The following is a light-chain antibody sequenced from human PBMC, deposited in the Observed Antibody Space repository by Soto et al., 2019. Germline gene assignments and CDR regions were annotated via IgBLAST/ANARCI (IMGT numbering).Light chain of an antibody. CDR1: RSILYTSNNKNY. CDR2: WAS. V-gene: IGKV4-1*01. J-gene: IGKJ2*01. Sequence: DIVMTQSPDSLAVSLGERATINCKSSRSILYTSNNKNYLAWYQQRPGQPPKLLIFWASSRESGVPDRFIASGSGTDFTLTISSLQAEDVAVYYCQQYYIPPPTFGQGTKLEIK. CDR3: QQYYIPPPT.